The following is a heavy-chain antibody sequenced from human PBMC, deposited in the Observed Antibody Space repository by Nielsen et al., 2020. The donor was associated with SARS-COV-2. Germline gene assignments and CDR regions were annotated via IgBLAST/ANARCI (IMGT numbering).Heavy chain of an antibody. CDR3: AKTSYSSSFFGGDYYYYYMDV. J-gene: IGHJ6*03. D-gene: IGHD6-6*01. CDR2: IYYSGST. V-gene: IGHV4-31*03. Sequence: SETLSLTCTVSGGSISSGGYYWSWIRQHPGKGLEWIGYIYYSGSTYYNPSLKSRVTISVDTSKNQFSLKLSSVTAADTAVYYCAKTSYSSSFFGGDYYYYYMDVWGKGTTVTVSS. CDR1: GGSISSGGYY.